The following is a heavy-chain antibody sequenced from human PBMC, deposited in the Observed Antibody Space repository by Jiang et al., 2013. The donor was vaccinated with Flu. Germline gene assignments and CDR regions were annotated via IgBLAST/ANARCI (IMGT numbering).Heavy chain of an antibody. V-gene: IGHV3-20*03. CDR2: INWNGGST. J-gene: IGHJ3*02. D-gene: IGHD1-26*01. CDR3: ARSPAGGASAGAFDI. Sequence: WVRQAPGKGLEWVSGINWNGGSTGYADSVKGRFTISRDNAKNSLYLQMNSLRAEDTALYYCARSPAGGASAGAFDIWGQGTMVTVSS.